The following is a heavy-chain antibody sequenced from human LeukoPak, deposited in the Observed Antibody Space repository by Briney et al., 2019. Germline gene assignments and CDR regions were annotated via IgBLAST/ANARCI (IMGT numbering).Heavy chain of an antibody. CDR1: GFTFSSYS. Sequence: GGSLRLSCAASGFTFSSYSMNWVRQAPGKGLEWVPYISTSSNTIYYADSVKGRFTISRDNANKSLYLQMNSLRAEDTAVYYCARGVVVTAIGFDYWGQGTLVTVSS. CDR2: ISTSSNTI. J-gene: IGHJ4*02. V-gene: IGHV3-48*01. D-gene: IGHD2-21*02. CDR3: ARGVVVTAIGFDY.